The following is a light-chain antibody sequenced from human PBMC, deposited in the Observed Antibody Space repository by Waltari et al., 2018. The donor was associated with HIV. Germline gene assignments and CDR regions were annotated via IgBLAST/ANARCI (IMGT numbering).Light chain of an antibody. CDR2: RNN. CDR1: SSNHGSNY. CDR3: AAWDGSLSVVV. J-gene: IGLJ2*01. Sequence: QSVLTQPPSASGTPGQRVTISCSGSSSNHGSNYVYWYQQLPGTAPKLLIYRNNQRPSGVPDRFSGSKSGTSASLAISGLRSEDEADYYCAAWDGSLSVVVFGGGTKLTVL. V-gene: IGLV1-47*01.